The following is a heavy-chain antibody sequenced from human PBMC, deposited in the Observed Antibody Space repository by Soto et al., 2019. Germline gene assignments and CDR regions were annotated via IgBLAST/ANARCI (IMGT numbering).Heavy chain of an antibody. J-gene: IGHJ6*02. CDR2: IYYSGST. D-gene: IGHD6-13*01. CDR3: ARLLIAAAGTGHYYYGMDV. V-gene: IGHV4-31*03. Sequence: QVQLQESGPGLVKPSQTLSLTCTVSGGSISSGGYYWSWIRQHPGKGLEWIGYIYYSGSTYYNPSLKSRVTISVATSKNQFSLKLSSVTAADTAVYYCARLLIAAAGTGHYYYGMDVWCQGTTVTVSS. CDR1: GGSISSGGYY.